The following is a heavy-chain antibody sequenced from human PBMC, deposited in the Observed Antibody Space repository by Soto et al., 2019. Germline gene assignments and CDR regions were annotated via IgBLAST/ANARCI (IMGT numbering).Heavy chain of an antibody. CDR3: AKDGLGYSGHYYFDY. V-gene: IGHV3-23*01. J-gene: IGHJ4*02. CDR2: ISGSGGST. D-gene: IGHD5-12*01. Sequence: PGGSLRLSCAASGFTFSSYAMSWVRQAPGKGLEWVSAISGSGGSTYYADSVKGRFTISRDNSKNTLDLQMNSLRAEDTALYYCAKDGLGYSGHYYFDYWGQGTLVTVS. CDR1: GFTFSSYA.